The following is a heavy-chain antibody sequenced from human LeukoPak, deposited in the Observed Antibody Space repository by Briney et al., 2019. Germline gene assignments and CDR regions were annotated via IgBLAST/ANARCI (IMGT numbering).Heavy chain of an antibody. J-gene: IGHJ4*02. D-gene: IGHD3-22*01. V-gene: IGHV3-23*01. CDR3: AIDTMIVVVNYFDY. Sequence: TGGSLRLSCAASGFTFSSYGMSWVRQAPGKGLEWVSAISGSGGSTYYADSVKGRFTISRDNSKNTLCLQMNSLRAEDTAVYYCAIDTMIVVVNYFDYWGQGTLVTVSS. CDR1: GFTFSSYG. CDR2: ISGSGGST.